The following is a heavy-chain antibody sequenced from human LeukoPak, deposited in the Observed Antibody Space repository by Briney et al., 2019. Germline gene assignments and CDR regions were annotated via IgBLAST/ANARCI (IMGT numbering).Heavy chain of an antibody. CDR2: IRSKANSYAT. J-gene: IGHJ4*02. V-gene: IGHV3-73*01. CDR1: GFTFSGSA. Sequence: GGSLKLSCVASGFTFSGSAMHWVRQASGKGLEWVGRIRSKANSYATTYAASVKGRFTISRDDSKNTAYLQMNSLKTEDTAVYYCTRDLRYYFDYWGQGTLVTVSS. CDR3: TRDLRYYFDY.